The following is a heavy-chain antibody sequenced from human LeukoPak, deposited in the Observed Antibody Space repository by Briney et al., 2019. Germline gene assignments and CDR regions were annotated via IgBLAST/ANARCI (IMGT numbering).Heavy chain of an antibody. CDR2: ISGSGGST. CDR1: GFTFSSYA. D-gene: IGHD2-15*01. CDR3: ARGGGQYNWFDP. V-gene: IGHV3-23*01. Sequence: GGSLRLSCAASGFTFSSYAMSLVRQAPGKGLEWVSAISGSGGSTYYADSVKGRFTISRDNSKNTLYLQMNSLRAEDTAVYYCARGGGQYNWFDPWGQGTLVTVSS. J-gene: IGHJ5*02.